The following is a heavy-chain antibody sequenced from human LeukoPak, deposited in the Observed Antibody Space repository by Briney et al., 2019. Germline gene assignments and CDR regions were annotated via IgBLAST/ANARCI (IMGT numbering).Heavy chain of an antibody. CDR2: INPNSGGT. V-gene: IGHV1-2*02. CDR1: GYTFTDYY. Sequence: ASVKVSCKASGYTFTDYYIHWVRQAPGQGLEWMGWINPNSGGTNYAQKFQGRVTMTRDTSISTAYMELSRLRSDDTAVYYCASLYYYDSSGYYYAPPPFDYWGQGTLVTVSS. CDR3: ASLYYYDSSGYYYAPPPFDY. J-gene: IGHJ4*02. D-gene: IGHD3-22*01.